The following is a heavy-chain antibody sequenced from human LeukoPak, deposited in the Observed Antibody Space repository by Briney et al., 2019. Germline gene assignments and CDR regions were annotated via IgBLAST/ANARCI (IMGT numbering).Heavy chain of an antibody. Sequence: SETLSLTCTVSGGSISSYYWSWIRQPPGKGLEWIGYIYYSGSTNYNPSLKSRVTISVDTSKNQFSLKLSSVTAADTAVYYCARDYSGQSYDNSTFDIWGQGTMVTVSS. CDR1: GGSISSYY. CDR3: ARDYSGQSYDNSTFDI. J-gene: IGHJ3*02. V-gene: IGHV4-59*01. CDR2: IYYSGST. D-gene: IGHD3-22*01.